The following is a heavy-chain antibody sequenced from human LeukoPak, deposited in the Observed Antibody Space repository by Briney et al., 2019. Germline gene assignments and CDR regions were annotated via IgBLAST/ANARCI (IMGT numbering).Heavy chain of an antibody. CDR3: ARQGYGSGSYHTIDY. V-gene: IGHV5-51*01. D-gene: IGHD3-10*01. CDR1: GYSFTSYW. Sequence: GESLKTSCKGSGYSFTSYWIGWVRQMPGKGLEWMGIIYPGDSDTRYSPSFQGQVTISADKSISTAYLQWSSLKASDTAMYYCARQGYGSGSYHTIDYWGQGTLVTVSS. J-gene: IGHJ4*02. CDR2: IYPGDSDT.